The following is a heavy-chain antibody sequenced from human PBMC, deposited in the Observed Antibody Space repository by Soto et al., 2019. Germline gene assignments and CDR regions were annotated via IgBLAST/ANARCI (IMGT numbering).Heavy chain of an antibody. CDR2: ISAYNGNT. Sequence: GASVKVSCKACGYTLSHYGISWVRQGPGQGLEWMGWISAYNGNTNYAQKLQGRVTMTTDTSTSTAYMELRSLRSDDTAVYYCAREADNFGVVIIPNFDYWGQGTLVTVSS. D-gene: IGHD3-3*01. J-gene: IGHJ4*02. V-gene: IGHV1-18*01. CDR1: GYTLSHYG. CDR3: AREADNFGVVIIPNFDY.